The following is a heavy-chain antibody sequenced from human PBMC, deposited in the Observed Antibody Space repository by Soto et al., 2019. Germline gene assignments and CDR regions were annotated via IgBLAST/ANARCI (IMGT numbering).Heavy chain of an antibody. J-gene: IGHJ6*02. D-gene: IGHD3-3*01. CDR2: IKPDGSDK. V-gene: IGHV3-7*01. Sequence: GGSLRLSCAASGFTFSSYSMNWVRQAPGKGLEWVANIKPDGSDKYYVESVKGRFTISRDNAKNSLYLQMNSLRAEDTALYYCARDRYSYYDFWSGSLPYYYYGMDVWGQGTTVTVSS. CDR1: GFTFSSYS. CDR3: ARDRYSYYDFWSGSLPYYYYGMDV.